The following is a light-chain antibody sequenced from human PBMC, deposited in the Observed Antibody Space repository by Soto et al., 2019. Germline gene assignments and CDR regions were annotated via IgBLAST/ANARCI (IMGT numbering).Light chain of an antibody. CDR1: QGISSY. Sequence: DIQLTQSPSFLSASVGDRVTVTCRASQGISSYLAWYQQKPGKAPKLLIYAASTLQSGVPLRFSGSGSGTSFTLTISSLQPEDFATYYCQRTYNAPFTFGPGTKVDIK. V-gene: IGKV1-9*01. J-gene: IGKJ3*01. CDR3: QRTYNAPFT. CDR2: AAS.